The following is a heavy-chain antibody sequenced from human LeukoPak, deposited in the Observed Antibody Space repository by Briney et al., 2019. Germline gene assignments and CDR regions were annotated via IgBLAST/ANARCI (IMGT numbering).Heavy chain of an antibody. CDR1: GGSISSYY. J-gene: IGHJ5*02. CDR3: AREVVVYNWFDP. Sequence: PSETLSLTCTVSGGSISSYYWSWIRQPPGKGLXWIGYIYYSGSTNYNPSLKSRVTISVDTSKNQFSLKLSSVTAADTAVYYCAREVVVYNWFDPWGQGTLVTVSS. V-gene: IGHV4-59*01. CDR2: IYYSGST. D-gene: IGHD3-22*01.